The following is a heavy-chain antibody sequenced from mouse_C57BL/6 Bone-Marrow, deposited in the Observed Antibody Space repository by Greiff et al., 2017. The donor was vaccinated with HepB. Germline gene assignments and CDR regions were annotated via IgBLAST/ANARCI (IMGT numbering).Heavy chain of an antibody. J-gene: IGHJ3*01. Sequence: QVQLQQSGADFLKPGASVKLSCKASGYTFTSYWMQWVKQRPGQGLEWIGEIDPSDSDINYNQKFKGKATLTVDTSSSTADMQISSLTSEDSAVSYCARRASERSWFAYWGRGTLVTVSA. CDR3: ARRASERSWFAY. CDR2: IDPSDSDI. CDR1: GYTFTSYW. V-gene: IGHV1-50*01. D-gene: IGHD3-1*01.